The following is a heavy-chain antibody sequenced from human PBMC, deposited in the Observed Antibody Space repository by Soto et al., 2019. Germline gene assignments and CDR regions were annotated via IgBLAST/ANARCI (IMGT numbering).Heavy chain of an antibody. V-gene: IGHV3-74*01. CDR2: VDSDGRGT. CDR1: GFTFSQYW. CDR3: ARVGSHHGFDI. J-gene: IGHJ3*02. Sequence: EGQVVESGGGLAQPGGSLRLSCAASGFTFSQYWMHWVRQAPGSGLVWVSRVDSDGRGTIYADSVKGRFTISRDNARNTVYLQMNSLRAEDTAVYHCARVGSHHGFDIWGQGTMVTVSS.